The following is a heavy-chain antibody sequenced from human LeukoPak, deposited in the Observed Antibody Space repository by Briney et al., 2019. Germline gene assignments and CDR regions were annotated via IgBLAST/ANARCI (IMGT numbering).Heavy chain of an antibody. J-gene: IGHJ6*02. V-gene: IGHV3-15*01. CDR3: TTDPYYYDSSGYLYYYYGMDV. CDR2: IKSKTDGGTT. Sequence: GGSLRLSCAASEFTFSNAWMSWVRQAPGKGLEWVGRIKSKTDGGTTDYAAPVKGRFTISRDDSKNTLYLQMNSLKTEDTAVYYCTTDPYYYDSSGYLYYYYGMDVWGQGTTVTVSS. CDR1: EFTFSNAW. D-gene: IGHD3-22*01.